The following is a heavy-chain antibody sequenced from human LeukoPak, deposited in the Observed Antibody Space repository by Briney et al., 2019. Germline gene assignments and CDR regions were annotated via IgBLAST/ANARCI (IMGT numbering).Heavy chain of an antibody. J-gene: IGHJ3*02. CDR1: AFNFRSYA. CDR3: SKLTGITVAGIAFDI. D-gene: IGHD6-19*01. CDR2: ISGSADTT. V-gene: IGHV3-23*01. Sequence: GALRLSCAASAFNFRSYAMSWVRQAPGKGLGWVSVISGSADTTYYADSVKGRFSLSRDNSIHTLYLQMNSLRAEDTAVYYCSKLTGITVAGIAFDIWGQGTMVTVSS.